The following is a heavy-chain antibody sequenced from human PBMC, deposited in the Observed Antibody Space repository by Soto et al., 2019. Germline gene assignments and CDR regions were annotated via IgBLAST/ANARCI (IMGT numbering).Heavy chain of an antibody. Sequence: EVQLLESGGGLVQPGGSLRLSCAASGFTFSSYAMSWVRQAPGKGLEWVSAISGSGGSTYYADSVKGRFTISRDNSKNTLYLQMNSLRAEDTAVYYCALSIVVVVAATDYWGQGTLVTVSS. D-gene: IGHD2-15*01. CDR2: ISGSGGST. CDR3: ALSIVVVVAATDY. J-gene: IGHJ4*02. V-gene: IGHV3-23*01. CDR1: GFTFSSYA.